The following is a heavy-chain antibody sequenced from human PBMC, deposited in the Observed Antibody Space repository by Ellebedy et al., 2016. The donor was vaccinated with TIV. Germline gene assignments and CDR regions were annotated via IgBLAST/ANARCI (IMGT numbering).Heavy chain of an antibody. CDR1: GFTFSSYW. CDR3: ARDSADILLVPAAEDYFDY. CDR2: INKDGSEK. V-gene: IGHV3-7*01. J-gene: IGHJ4*02. Sequence: GESLKISCAGSGFTFSSYWLSWVRQAPETGLEWVAHINKDGSEKYYVDSVKGRFTISRDNAKKSLYLQMNSLRAEDTAVYYCARDSADILLVPAAEDYFDYWGQGTLVTVSS. D-gene: IGHD2-2*01.